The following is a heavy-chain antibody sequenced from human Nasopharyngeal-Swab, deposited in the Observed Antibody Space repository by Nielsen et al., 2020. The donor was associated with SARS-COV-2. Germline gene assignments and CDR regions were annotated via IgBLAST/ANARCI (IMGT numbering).Heavy chain of an antibody. Sequence: WIRQPPGNGLEWIGEIYHSGSTNYNPSLKSRINISLDKSKNQFSLKLRSVTAADTAVYYCARVIAWFDPWGQGTLVTVSS. J-gene: IGHJ5*02. D-gene: IGHD2-15*01. V-gene: IGHV4-4*02. CDR3: ARVIAWFDP. CDR2: IYHSGST.